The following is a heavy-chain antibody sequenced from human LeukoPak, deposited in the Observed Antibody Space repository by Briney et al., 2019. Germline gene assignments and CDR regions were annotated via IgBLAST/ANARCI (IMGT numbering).Heavy chain of an antibody. J-gene: IGHJ4*02. CDR1: GFTFSSYA. V-gene: IGHV3-30-3*01. Sequence: GRSLRLSCAASGFTFSSYAMHWVRQAPGRGLEWVAVISYDGSNKYYADSVKGRFTISRDNSKNTLYLQMNSLRAEDTAVYYCARDSWELQGLRGFDYWGQGTLVTVSS. CDR2: ISYDGSNK. CDR3: ARDSWELQGLRGFDY. D-gene: IGHD1-26*01.